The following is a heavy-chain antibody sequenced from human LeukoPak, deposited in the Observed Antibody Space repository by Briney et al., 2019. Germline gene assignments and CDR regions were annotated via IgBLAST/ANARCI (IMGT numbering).Heavy chain of an antibody. CDR3: ARRNYYDSSGYYYEFDY. D-gene: IGHD3-22*01. V-gene: IGHV4-38-2*02. CDR1: GYSISSGYY. Sequence: PSETLSLTCTVSGYSISSGYYWGWIRQPPGKGLEWIGSIYHSGSTYYNPSLKSRVTISVDTSKNQFSLKLSSVTAANTAVYYCARRNYYDSSGYYYEFDYWGQGTLVTVSS. CDR2: IYHSGST. J-gene: IGHJ4*02.